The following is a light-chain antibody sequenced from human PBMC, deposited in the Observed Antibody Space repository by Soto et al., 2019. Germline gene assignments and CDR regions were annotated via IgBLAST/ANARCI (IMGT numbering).Light chain of an antibody. CDR3: QQRASWPYT. CDR2: DAS. Sequence: EIVMTQSPATLSVSPGESATLSWRASQSVSSYLAWYQQKPGQAPRLLIYDASNRATGIPARFSGSGSGTDFTLTIGSLEPEESALYYCQQRASWPYTSGQGTKVDI. CDR1: QSVSSY. J-gene: IGKJ2*01. V-gene: IGKV3-11*01.